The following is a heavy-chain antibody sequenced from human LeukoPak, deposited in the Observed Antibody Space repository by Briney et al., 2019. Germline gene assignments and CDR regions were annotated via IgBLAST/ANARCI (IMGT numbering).Heavy chain of an antibody. D-gene: IGHD3-10*01. V-gene: IGHV4-34*01. CDR1: GGSFSGYY. CDR3: TRANGYGLIDY. Sequence: PSETLSLTCAVYGGSFSGYYWSWIRQPPGRGLEWIGEINHSGSPNYNPSLKSRVTISVDTSKNQFSLKLSSVTAADTAMYYCTRANGYGLIDYWGQGTLVTVSS. J-gene: IGHJ4*02. CDR2: INHSGSP.